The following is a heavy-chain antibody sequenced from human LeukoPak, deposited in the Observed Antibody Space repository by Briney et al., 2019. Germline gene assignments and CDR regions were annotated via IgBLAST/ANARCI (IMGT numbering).Heavy chain of an antibody. CDR1: GYTFTGYY. D-gene: IGHD3-10*01. V-gene: IGHV1-2*02. J-gene: IGHJ4*02. CDR2: INPNSGGT. Sequence: ASVKVSCKASGYTFTGYYIHWVRQAPGQGLEWMGWINPNSGGTNYAQKSQGRVTMTRDTSISTAYMELSRLRSDDTAVYYCARGPIGFGESEGNYFDYWGQGTLVTVSS. CDR3: ARGPIGFGESEGNYFDY.